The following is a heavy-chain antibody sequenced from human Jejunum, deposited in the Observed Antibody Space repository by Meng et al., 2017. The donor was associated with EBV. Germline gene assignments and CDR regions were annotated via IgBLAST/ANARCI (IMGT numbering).Heavy chain of an antibody. CDR3: ARDRGVEDY. D-gene: IGHD5-24*01. J-gene: IGHJ4*02. CDR1: GGSISTDNW. CDR2: IHHSGST. Sequence: QLHGSGPGLAKPSRTLYLTCAVSGGSISTDNWWGWVRQPPGKGLEYIGEIHHSGSTKYNPSLKSRVTISVDKSNNHFSLKLSSVTAADTAVYYCARDRGVEDYWGQGTLVTVSS. V-gene: IGHV4-4*02.